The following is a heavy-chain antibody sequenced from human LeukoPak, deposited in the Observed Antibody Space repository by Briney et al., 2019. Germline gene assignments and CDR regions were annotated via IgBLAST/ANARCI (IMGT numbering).Heavy chain of an antibody. D-gene: IGHD6-19*01. CDR3: ARFGSGWWYNDY. CDR2: IYHTGNI. CDR1: GASITSYY. V-gene: IGHV4-59*01. J-gene: IGHJ4*02. Sequence: SETLSLTCAVSGASITSYYWTWIRQPPGKGLEWIGYIYHTGNIKYNPSLNSRVTISIDTSKNQLSLKLSSVTDADTAVYYCARFGSGWWYNDYWGQGTLVTVSS.